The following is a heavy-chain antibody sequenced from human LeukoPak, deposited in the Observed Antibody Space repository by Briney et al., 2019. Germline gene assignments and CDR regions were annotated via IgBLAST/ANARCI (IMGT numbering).Heavy chain of an antibody. D-gene: IGHD3-22*01. J-gene: IGHJ1*01. V-gene: IGHV3-23*01. CDR3: AKGHYYGSSGYPEYFQH. Sequence: GGSLRLSCAASGFTFSSYAMSWVRQAPGKGLEWVSAISGSGGSTYYADSVKGRFTISRDNSKNTLYLQMNSLRAEDTAVYYCAKGHYYGSSGYPEYFQHWGQGTLVTVSS. CDR2: ISGSGGST. CDR1: GFTFSSYA.